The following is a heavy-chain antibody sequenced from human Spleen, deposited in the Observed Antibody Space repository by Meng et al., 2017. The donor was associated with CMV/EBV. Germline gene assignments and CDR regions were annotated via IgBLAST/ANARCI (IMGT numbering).Heavy chain of an antibody. V-gene: IGHV3-9*01. CDR1: GFTFDDFA. Sequence: SLKISCAASGFTFDDFAMHWVRQSPGEGLEWVSGISGNSGFIGYADSVKGRFTIYRDNARKSLSLEINPLRVEDTALYYCVKGGGEKVTFDAMDVWGQGTTVTVSS. CDR2: ISGNSGFI. J-gene: IGHJ6*02. CDR3: VKGGGEKVTFDAMDV. D-gene: IGHD2-21*02.